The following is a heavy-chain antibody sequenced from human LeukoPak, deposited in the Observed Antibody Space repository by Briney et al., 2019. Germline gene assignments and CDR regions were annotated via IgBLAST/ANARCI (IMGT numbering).Heavy chain of an antibody. CDR2: IYTGGTT. J-gene: IGHJ4*02. CDR1: GFSVSSNY. V-gene: IGHV3-53*01. D-gene: IGHD5-12*01. CDR3: ASEGRYESFVH. Sequence: PRGSLRLPCAASGFSVSSNYVSWVRQAPGKGLEWVSVIYTGGTTHYAPSVMGRFTISRDDSQNTVHLHMSGLRDEDTALYYCASEGRYESFVHWGQGTLVTVSS.